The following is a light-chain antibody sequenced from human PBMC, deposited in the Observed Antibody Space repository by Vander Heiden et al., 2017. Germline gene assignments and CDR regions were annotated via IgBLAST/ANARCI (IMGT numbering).Light chain of an antibody. J-gene: IGLJ2*01. CDR3: QAWDSSTARG. Sequence: SYELTQPPSVSVSPGQTASITCSGDKVGDKYACWYQQKPGQSPVLVIYQDSKRPSGIPERFSGSNSGNTATLTISGTQAMDEADYYCQAWDSSTARGFGGGTKLTVL. V-gene: IGLV3-1*01. CDR1: KVGDKY. CDR2: QDS.